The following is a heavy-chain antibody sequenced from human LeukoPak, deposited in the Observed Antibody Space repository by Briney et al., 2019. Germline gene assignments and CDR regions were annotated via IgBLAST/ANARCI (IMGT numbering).Heavy chain of an antibody. CDR1: GGTFSSYA. CDR2: IIPILGIA. Sequence: SVKVSCKASGGTFSSYAISWVRQAPGQGLEWMGRIIPILGIANYAQKFQGRVTITADKSTSTAYMELSSLRSEDTAVYYCARDRAAAMEYYYMDVWGKGTTVTVSS. V-gene: IGHV1-69*04. J-gene: IGHJ6*03. D-gene: IGHD2-2*01. CDR3: ARDRAAAMEYYYMDV.